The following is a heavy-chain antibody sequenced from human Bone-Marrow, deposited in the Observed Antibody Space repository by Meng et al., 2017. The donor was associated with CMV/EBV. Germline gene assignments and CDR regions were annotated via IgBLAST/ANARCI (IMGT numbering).Heavy chain of an antibody. CDR3: ARDQFYCSSTSCYGEDYYYGMDV. CDR1: GYTFTSYY. Sequence: ASVKVSCKASGYTFTSYYMHWVRQAPGQGLEWMGIVNPSGGTTSYAQKFQGRVTMTRDTSISTAYMELSRLRSDDTAVYYCARDQFYCSSTSCYGEDYYYGMDVWGQGTTVTVSS. V-gene: IGHV1-46*01. D-gene: IGHD2-2*01. J-gene: IGHJ6*02. CDR2: VNPSGGTT.